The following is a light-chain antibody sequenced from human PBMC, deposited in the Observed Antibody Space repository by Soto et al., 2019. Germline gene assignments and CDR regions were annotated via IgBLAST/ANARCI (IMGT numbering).Light chain of an antibody. V-gene: IGKV3-15*01. Sequence: EIVMTQSPATLSVSPGEKATLSCRASQSLNNNLAWYQQKPGQGPRLLIYFASTRATGIPARFSGSGSGTEFSLTISSPQSEDFAVYYCQQYSAWPLTFGGGTKVETK. CDR1: QSLNNN. J-gene: IGKJ4*01. CDR2: FAS. CDR3: QQYSAWPLT.